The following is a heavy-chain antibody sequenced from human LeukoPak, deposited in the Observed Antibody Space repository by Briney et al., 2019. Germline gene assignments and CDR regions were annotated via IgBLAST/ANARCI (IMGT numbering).Heavy chain of an antibody. CDR1: GGTFSSYA. J-gene: IGHJ3*02. D-gene: IGHD3-22*01. Sequence: GSSVKVSCKASGGTFSSYAISWVRQAPGQGLEWMGGIIPIFGTANYAQKFQGRVTITADESTSTAYMELSSLRSEDTAVYYCARALARSGYFSPDAFDIWGQGTMVTVSS. CDR2: IIPIFGTA. V-gene: IGHV1-69*01. CDR3: ARALARSGYFSPDAFDI.